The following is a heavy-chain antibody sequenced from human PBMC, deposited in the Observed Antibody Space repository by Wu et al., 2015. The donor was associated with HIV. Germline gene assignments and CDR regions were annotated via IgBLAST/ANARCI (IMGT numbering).Heavy chain of an antibody. J-gene: IGHJ6*02. V-gene: IGHV1-18*04. D-gene: IGHD5-18*01. CDR1: GYIFINYG. Sequence: QVKLVQSGTEVKKPGASVKVSCKASGYIFINYGLSWVRQAPGQRPEWLGWSSPKNGNAESVEKFQDRLFMTTDTSTNTAYMELSSLRSEDTAVYYCASGGDTAMVTGYYYYYYGMDVWGQGTTVTVSS. CDR3: ASGGDTAMVTGYYYYYYGMDV. CDR2: SSPKNGNA.